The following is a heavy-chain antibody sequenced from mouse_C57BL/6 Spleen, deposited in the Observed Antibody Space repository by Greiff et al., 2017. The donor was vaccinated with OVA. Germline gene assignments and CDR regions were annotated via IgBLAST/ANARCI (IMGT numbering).Heavy chain of an antibody. CDR2: ISSGSSTI. CDR1: GFTFSDYG. J-gene: IGHJ2*01. D-gene: IGHD1-1*01. V-gene: IGHV5-17*01. CDR3: ARTDYGSPFDY. Sequence: EVQLQESGGGLVKPGGSLKLSCAASGFTFSDYGMHWVRQAPEKGLEWVAYISSGSSTIYYADKVKGRFTISRDNAKDTLFLQMTSLRSEDTAMYYCARTDYGSPFDYWGQGTTLTVSS.